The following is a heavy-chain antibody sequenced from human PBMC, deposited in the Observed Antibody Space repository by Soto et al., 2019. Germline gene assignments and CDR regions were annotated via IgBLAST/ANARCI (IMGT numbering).Heavy chain of an antibody. V-gene: IGHV3-23*01. CDR3: ARRYCSGGSCTRGSYYDY. D-gene: IGHD2-15*01. J-gene: IGHJ4*02. Sequence: EVQLLESGGVLVQPGGSLRLSCAASGFTFSSYGMSWVRQAPGKGLEWVSRISHSGETTYYAGSVKGRFTISRDNSKNMLHLQMNSLRAEDTAVYYCARRYCSGGSCTRGSYYDYWGQGTLVTVSS. CDR1: GFTFSSYG. CDR2: ISHSGETT.